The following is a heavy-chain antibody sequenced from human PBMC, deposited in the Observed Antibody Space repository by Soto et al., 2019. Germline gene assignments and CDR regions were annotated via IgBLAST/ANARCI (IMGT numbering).Heavy chain of an antibody. CDR3: ATEGRGPRVFYYYYGMDV. D-gene: IGHD2-8*01. V-gene: IGHV1-18*04. J-gene: IGHJ6*02. CDR1: GYTFTSYG. CDR2: ISAYNGNT. Sequence: QVQLVQSGAEVKKPGASVKVSCKASGYTFTSYGISWVRQAPGQGLEWMGWISAYNGNTNYAQKLQGRVTMTTDTATSTAYMELRSLRSDDTAVYYCATEGRGPRVFYYYYGMDVWGQGTTVTVSS.